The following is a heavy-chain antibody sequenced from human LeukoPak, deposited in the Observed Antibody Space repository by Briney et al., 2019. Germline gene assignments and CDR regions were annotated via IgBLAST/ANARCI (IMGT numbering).Heavy chain of an antibody. V-gene: IGHV1-2*02. CDR2: INPNSGGT. D-gene: IGHD3-22*01. CDR1: GYTFAGYY. Sequence: ASVKVSCKASGYTFAGYYMHWVRQAPGQGLEWMGWINPNSGGTNYAQKFQGRVTMTRDTSISTAYMELSRLRSDDTAVYYCARGMYYDSSGYRRGWGQGTLVTVSS. J-gene: IGHJ4*02. CDR3: ARGMYYDSSGYRRG.